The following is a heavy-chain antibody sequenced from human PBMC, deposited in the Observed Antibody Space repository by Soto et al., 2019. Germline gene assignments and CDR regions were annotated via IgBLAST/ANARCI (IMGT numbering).Heavy chain of an antibody. CDR1: GFTFSSYA. CDR2: ITGSGVTT. J-gene: IGHJ4*02. V-gene: IGHV3-23*01. D-gene: IGHD5-12*01. Sequence: GGSLRLSCAASGFTFSSYAMSWVRQAPGKGLEWVSAITGSGVTTYYADSVKGLFTISRDNSKNTLYLQMSSLRADDTAVYYCAKVPGSRYDTIARNYFDYWGQGTLVTVSS. CDR3: AKVPGSRYDTIARNYFDY.